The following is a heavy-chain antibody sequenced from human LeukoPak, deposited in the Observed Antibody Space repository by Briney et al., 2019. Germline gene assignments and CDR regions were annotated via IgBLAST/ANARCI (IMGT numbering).Heavy chain of an antibody. CDR2: IFYSGTI. V-gene: IGHV4-59*08. CDR3: ARPRDGYNFGAFVM. CDR1: GGSINNHY. Sequence: SETLSLTCTVSGGSINNHYWSWIRQPPGKGLEWIGSIFYSGTINYNPSLKSRVTISADTSKNQFSPKLTSVTAADTAVYYCARPRDGYNFGAFVMWGQGTLVTVSS. D-gene: IGHD5-24*01. J-gene: IGHJ3*02.